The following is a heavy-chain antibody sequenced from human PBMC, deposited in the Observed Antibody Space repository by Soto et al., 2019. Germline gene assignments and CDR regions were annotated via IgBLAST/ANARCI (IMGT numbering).Heavy chain of an antibody. V-gene: IGHV3-30-3*01. CDR2: ISYDGSNK. Sequence: QVQLVESGGGVVQPGRSLRLSCAASGFTFSSYAMHWVRQAPGKGLEWVAVISYDGSNKYYADSVKGRFTISRDISKNTLYLQMNSLRAEDTAVYYCARDGGYYYDSSGYYFGYWGQGTLVTVSS. CDR1: GFTFSSYA. J-gene: IGHJ4*02. D-gene: IGHD3-22*01. CDR3: ARDGGYYYDSSGYYFGY.